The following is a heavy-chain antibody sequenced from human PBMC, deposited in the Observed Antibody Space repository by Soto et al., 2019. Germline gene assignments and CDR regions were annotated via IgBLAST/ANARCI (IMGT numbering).Heavy chain of an antibody. CDR3: ARGADSSKAGY. Sequence: NPSETLSLTFTVSGGSIRSAGYYWSWIRQPPGKGLEWVGYVDNSGGTYSNPSLKSRVAISVDTSKNQLSLNLNSATAADTAIYYCARGADSSKAGYWRQGTLVTVSS. V-gene: IGHV4-30-4*08. CDR1: GGSIRSAGYY. J-gene: IGHJ4*02. CDR2: VDNSGGT. D-gene: IGHD4-4*01.